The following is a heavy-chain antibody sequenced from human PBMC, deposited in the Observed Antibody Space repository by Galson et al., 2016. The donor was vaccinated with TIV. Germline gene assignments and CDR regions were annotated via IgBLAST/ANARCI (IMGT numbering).Heavy chain of an antibody. CDR1: GYIFTNYW. CDR3: ARMGPINWVSVDY. D-gene: IGHD7-27*01. Sequence: QSGAEVKKPGESLKISCKGSGYIFTNYWIAWVRQMPGEGLEWMGIIYPGDSDTRYSPSFQGQVTISADKSISTAYLQWSSLKASDTAMYYCARMGPINWVSVDYWGQGNLVTVSS. CDR2: IYPGDSDT. V-gene: IGHV5-51*01. J-gene: IGHJ4*02.